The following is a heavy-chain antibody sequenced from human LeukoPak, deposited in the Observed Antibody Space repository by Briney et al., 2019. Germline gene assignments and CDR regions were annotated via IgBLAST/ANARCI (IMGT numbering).Heavy chain of an antibody. V-gene: IGHV1-3*01. D-gene: IGHD6-13*01. CDR3: ARDTGIAAAEYDAFDI. Sequence: ASVKVSCKASGYTFTSYAMHWVRQAPGQRLEWMGWINAGNGNTKYSQKFQGRVTITRDTSASTAYMELSSLRSEDTAVYYCARDTGIAAAEYDAFDIWGQGTMVTVSS. CDR1: GYTFTSYA. CDR2: INAGNGNT. J-gene: IGHJ3*02.